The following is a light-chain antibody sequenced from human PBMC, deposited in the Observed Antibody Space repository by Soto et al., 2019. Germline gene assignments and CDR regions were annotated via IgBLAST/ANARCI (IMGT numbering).Light chain of an antibody. Sequence: EIVLTQSPGTLSLSPGERATLSCRASQWVTSNYLAWYQQKPGQAPRPLIYGASIRATGIPDRFSGSGSGTDFTLTISRLEPEDSAVYYCQHYVNSPPTFGQGTKVEIK. V-gene: IGKV3-20*01. J-gene: IGKJ1*01. CDR2: GAS. CDR3: QHYVNSPPT. CDR1: QWVTSNY.